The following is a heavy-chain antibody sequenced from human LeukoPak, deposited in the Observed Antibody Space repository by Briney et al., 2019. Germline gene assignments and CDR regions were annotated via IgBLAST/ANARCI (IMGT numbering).Heavy chain of an antibody. CDR1: GFTFSNYA. CDR3: AKDPHIVVVTATPDY. D-gene: IGHD2-21*02. J-gene: IGHJ4*02. V-gene: IGHV3-23*01. Sequence: GGSLRLSCAASGFTFSNYAMSWVRQAPGKGLEWVSAISGSGGSTYYADSVKGRFTISRDNSKNTLYLQMNSLRAEDTAVYYCAKDPHIVVVTATPDYWGQGTLVTVSS. CDR2: ISGSGGST.